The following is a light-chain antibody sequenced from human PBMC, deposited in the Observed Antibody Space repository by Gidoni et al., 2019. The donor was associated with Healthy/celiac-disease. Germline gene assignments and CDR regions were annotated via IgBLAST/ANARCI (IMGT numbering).Light chain of an antibody. CDR2: EGS. CDR1: SSDVGSSNL. J-gene: IGLJ1*01. Sequence: SALPHPASVSGSTVQSITIPCTGTSSDVGSSNLDSWYQQHPSKAPKLKIYEGSKRPSGVSNRFSGSKSGNTASLTISGLQAEDEADYYCCSYAGSSTYVFGTGTKVTVL. CDR3: CSYAGSSTYV. V-gene: IGLV2-23*01.